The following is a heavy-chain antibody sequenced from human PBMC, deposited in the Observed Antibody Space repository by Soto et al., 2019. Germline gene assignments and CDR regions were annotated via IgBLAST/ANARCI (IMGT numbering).Heavy chain of an antibody. D-gene: IGHD5-12*01. Sequence: EVQLLESGGGLVQPGGSLRLSCAASGFTFSSYAMSWVRQAPGKGLEWVSVISGSGGSTYSADSVKGRFTLSRDNSKKTTYPHMNSLRAEDTAVYYCAKDFWEMATIYFDYWGQGTLVTVSS. V-gene: IGHV3-23*01. CDR2: ISGSGGST. CDR1: GFTFSSYA. J-gene: IGHJ4*02. CDR3: AKDFWEMATIYFDY.